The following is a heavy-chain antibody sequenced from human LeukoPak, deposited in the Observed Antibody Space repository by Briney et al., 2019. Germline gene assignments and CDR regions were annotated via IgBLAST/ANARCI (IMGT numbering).Heavy chain of an antibody. V-gene: IGHV4-31*03. Sequence: SQTLSLTCTVSGGSISSGGYYWSWIRQHPGKGLEWIGYIYYSGSTYYNPSLKSRVTISVDTSKNQFSLKLSSVTAADTAVYYCARDSHYYYDSSGSARGSDYWGQGTLVTVSS. CDR2: IYYSGST. D-gene: IGHD3-22*01. CDR1: GGSISSGGYY. J-gene: IGHJ4*02. CDR3: ARDSHYYYDSSGSARGSDY.